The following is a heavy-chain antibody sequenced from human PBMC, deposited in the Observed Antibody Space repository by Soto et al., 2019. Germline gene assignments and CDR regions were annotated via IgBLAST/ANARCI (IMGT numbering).Heavy chain of an antibody. CDR1: GGSFSNFG. J-gene: IGHJ4*02. CDR2: IVPVFGRP. Sequence: GASVKVSCKASGGSFSNFGISWVRQAPGQGLEWMGGIVPVFGRPNYAQRFRGRLTITADESTSTGYMELIILRSDDTAVYYCAREGSGYNFWGQGTQVTVSS. V-gene: IGHV1-69*13. CDR3: AREGSGYNF. D-gene: IGHD5-12*01.